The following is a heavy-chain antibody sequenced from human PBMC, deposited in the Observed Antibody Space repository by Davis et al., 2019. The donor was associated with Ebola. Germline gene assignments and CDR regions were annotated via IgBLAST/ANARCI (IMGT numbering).Heavy chain of an antibody. D-gene: IGHD3-16*01. CDR1: GGSITNGDFA. J-gene: IGHJ5*01. Sequence: SETLSLTCTVSGGSITNGDFAWSWIRQPPGKGLEWMGYIHHTEGTYYNPSLRSRLTMSVDTSKNQFSLSLSSVTAADTAIYYCARDDVTGLIDPWGQGTLVTASS. CDR2: IHHTEGT. V-gene: IGHV4-30-4*08. CDR3: ARDDVTGLIDP.